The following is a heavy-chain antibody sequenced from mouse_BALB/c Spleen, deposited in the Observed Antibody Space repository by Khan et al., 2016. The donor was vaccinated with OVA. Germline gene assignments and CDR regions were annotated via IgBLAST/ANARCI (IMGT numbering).Heavy chain of an antibody. J-gene: IGHJ3*01. CDR3: ARCSRITTGFAY. CDR2: INPSNGRT. V-gene: IGHV1S81*02. CDR1: GYTFTSYW. Sequence: QVQLQQPGAELVKPGASVKLSCKASGYTFTSYWMHWVKQRPGQGLEWIGEINPSNGRTNYNEKFKSKATLTVDKSSTTAYMQLSSLTSEDSAVYYCARCSRITTGFAYGGQGTLVTVSA. D-gene: IGHD2-4*01.